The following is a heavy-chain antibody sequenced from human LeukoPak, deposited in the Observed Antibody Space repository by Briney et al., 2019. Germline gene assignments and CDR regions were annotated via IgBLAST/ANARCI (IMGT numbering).Heavy chain of an antibody. D-gene: IGHD1-26*01. V-gene: IGHV4-38-2*01. CDR1: GYSISSGYY. Sequence: PETLSLTCAVSGYSISSGYYWGWIRQPPGKGREWIGSIYHSGSTYYNPSLKSRVTISVDTSKNQFSLKLSSVTAADTAVYYCAREIVGATGWFDPWGQGTLVTVS. CDR3: AREIVGATGWFDP. J-gene: IGHJ5*02. CDR2: IYHSGST.